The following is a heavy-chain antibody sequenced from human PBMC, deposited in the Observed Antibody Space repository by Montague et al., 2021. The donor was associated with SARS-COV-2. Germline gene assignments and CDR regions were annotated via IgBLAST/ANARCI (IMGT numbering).Heavy chain of an antibody. J-gene: IGHJ3*02. D-gene: IGHD3-3*01. CDR1: GVSVSNPYYH. V-gene: IGHV4-61*01. CDR2: IDYGGSP. CDR3: ARHSGRDTIFGVVIIFDAFDI. Sequence: SETLSLTCTVSGVSVSNPYYHWSWIRQPPGKGLEWIGYIDYGGSPNYSPSLYSRVTISLNTSKNQLSLRLTSATVADTAVYYCARHSGRDTIFGVVIIFDAFDIWGQGTMVTVSS.